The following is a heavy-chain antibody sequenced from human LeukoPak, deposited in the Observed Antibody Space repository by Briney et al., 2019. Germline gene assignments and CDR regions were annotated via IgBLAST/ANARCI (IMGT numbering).Heavy chain of an antibody. J-gene: IGHJ4*02. D-gene: IGHD3-3*01. CDR1: GGSVTSTNW. CDR2: VHVDGRT. V-gene: IGHV4-4*02. CDR3: AREGGFYRPLDY. Sequence: SETLSLTCGVSGGSVTSTNWWTWVRQPPGKGLEWIGKVHVDGRTNYNPSLKSRLTLSVDLSENHISLRLTSVTAADTAVYYCAREGGFYRPLDYSGQGTLVTVSS.